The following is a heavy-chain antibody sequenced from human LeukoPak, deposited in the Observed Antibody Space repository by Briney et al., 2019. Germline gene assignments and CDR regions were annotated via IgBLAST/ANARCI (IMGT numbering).Heavy chain of an antibody. CDR1: GFTFSSYW. Sequence: PGGSLRLSCAASGFTFSSYWMSWVRQAPGKGLEWVANIKQDGSEKYYVDSVKGRFTISRDNAKNSLYLQMNSLRAEDTAVYYCAGGYETPYDSSGYYSQGYWGQGTLVTVSS. CDR3: AGGYETPYDSSGYYSQGY. J-gene: IGHJ4*02. V-gene: IGHV3-7*01. CDR2: IKQDGSEK. D-gene: IGHD3-22*01.